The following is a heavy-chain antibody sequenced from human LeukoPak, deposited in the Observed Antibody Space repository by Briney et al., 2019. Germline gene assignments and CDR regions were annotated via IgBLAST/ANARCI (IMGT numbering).Heavy chain of an antibody. Sequence: ASVKVSCKASGYTFTSYGIRWVRQAPGQGLAWMGWISAYNCNTNYAQKLQGRVTMTTDTSTSTAYMELRSLRSDDTAVYYCARGPRGVVVPAARYYYYYGMDVWGQGTTVTVSS. CDR3: ARGPRGVVVPAARYYYYYGMDV. D-gene: IGHD2-2*01. CDR1: GYTFTSYG. CDR2: ISAYNCNT. J-gene: IGHJ6*02. V-gene: IGHV1-18*01.